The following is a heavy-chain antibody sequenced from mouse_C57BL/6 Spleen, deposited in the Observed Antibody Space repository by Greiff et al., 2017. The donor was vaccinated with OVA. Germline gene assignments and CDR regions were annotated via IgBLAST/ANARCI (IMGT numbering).Heavy chain of an antibody. CDR3: ARAGGTGPMDY. J-gene: IGHJ4*01. CDR2: IDPSDSYT. Sequence: QVQLQQPGAELVKPGASVKLSCKASGYTFTSSWMQWVKQRPGQGLELIGEIDPSDSYTNYNQKFKGKATLTVDTSSSTAYMQLSSLASEDSAVYYCARAGGTGPMDYGGQGTSVTVSS. V-gene: IGHV1-50*01. D-gene: IGHD3-3*01. CDR1: GYTFTSSW.